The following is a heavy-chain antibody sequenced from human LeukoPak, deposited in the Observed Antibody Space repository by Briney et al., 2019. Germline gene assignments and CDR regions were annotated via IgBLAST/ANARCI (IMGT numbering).Heavy chain of an antibody. CDR3: ARRALECSGGSCYLYWYFDL. D-gene: IGHD2-15*01. CDR1: GGSISSYY. V-gene: IGHV4-59*08. Sequence: PSETLSLTCTVSGGSISSYYWSWIRQPPGKGLEWIGYIYYSGSSNYNPSLKSRVTISVDTSKNQFSLKLNSVTAADTAVYYCARRALECSGGSCYLYWYFDLWGRGTLVTVSS. CDR2: IYYSGSS. J-gene: IGHJ2*01.